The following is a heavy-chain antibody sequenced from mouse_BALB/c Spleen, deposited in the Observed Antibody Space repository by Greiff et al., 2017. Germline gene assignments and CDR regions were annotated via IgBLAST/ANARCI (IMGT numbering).Heavy chain of an antibody. J-gene: IGHJ1*01. CDR1: GFTFSSYA. CDR2: ISSGGST. V-gene: IGHV5-6-5*01. Sequence: EVHLVESGGGLVKPGGSLKLSCAASGFTFSSYAMSWVRQTPEKRLEWVASISSGGSTYYPDSVKGRFTISRDNARNILYLQMSSLRSEYTAMYYCARGAYYRYEGYFDVWGAGTTVTVSS. D-gene: IGHD2-14*01. CDR3: ARGAYYRYEGYFDV.